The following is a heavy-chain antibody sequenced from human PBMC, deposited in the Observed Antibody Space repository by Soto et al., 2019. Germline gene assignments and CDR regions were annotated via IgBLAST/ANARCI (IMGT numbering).Heavy chain of an antibody. Sequence: GSLRLSCAASGFTFSSYAMSWVRQAPGKGLEWVSAISGSGGSTYYADSVKGRFTISRDNSKNTLYLQMNSLRAEDTAVYYCAKDTTGRYDSLLDYWGQGTLVTVSS. J-gene: IGHJ4*02. CDR3: AKDTTGRYDSLLDY. CDR2: ISGSGGST. D-gene: IGHD3-22*01. CDR1: GFTFSSYA. V-gene: IGHV3-23*01.